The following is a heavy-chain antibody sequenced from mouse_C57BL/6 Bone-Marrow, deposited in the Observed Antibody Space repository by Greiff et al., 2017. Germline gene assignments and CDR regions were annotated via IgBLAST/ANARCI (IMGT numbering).Heavy chain of an antibody. D-gene: IGHD2-4*01. J-gene: IGHJ1*03. CDR2: ISDGGSYT. CDR1: GFTFSSYA. V-gene: IGHV5-4*01. CDR3: AREGTMIWYFDV. Sequence: EVQLVESGGGLVKPGGSLKLSCAASGFTFSSYAMSWVRQTPEKRLEWVATISDGGSYTYYPDNVKGRFTISRDNAKNNLYLQMSNLKSEDTAMYYCAREGTMIWYFDVWGTGTTVTVSS.